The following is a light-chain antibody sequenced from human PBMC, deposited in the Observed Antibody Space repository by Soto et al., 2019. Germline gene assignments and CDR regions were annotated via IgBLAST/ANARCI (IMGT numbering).Light chain of an antibody. CDR1: QSFSSSY. Sequence: EIVLTQSPGTLSLSPGERATLSCRARQSFSSSYLAWYQQRPGQAPRLLIYGASIRATGIPDRFSGSGSGTDFTLTISRLEPEDFAAYFCQQHGSSPWTFGQGTKVDI. CDR3: QQHGSSPWT. J-gene: IGKJ1*01. V-gene: IGKV3-20*01. CDR2: GAS.